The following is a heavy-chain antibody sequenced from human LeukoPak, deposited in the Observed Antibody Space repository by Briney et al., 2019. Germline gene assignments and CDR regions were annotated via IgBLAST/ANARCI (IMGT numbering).Heavy chain of an antibody. Sequence: PGGSLRLSCAASGFTVSYNYMSWVRRAPGKGLEWASGIYSGGSTYYADSVKGRFTISRDNSKNTLYLQMNDLRGEDTAVYYCARSAVTGPGWIDPWGQGTLVTVSS. CDR2: IYSGGST. V-gene: IGHV3-53*01. CDR3: ARSAVTGPGWIDP. J-gene: IGHJ5*02. CDR1: GFTVSYNY. D-gene: IGHD6-19*01.